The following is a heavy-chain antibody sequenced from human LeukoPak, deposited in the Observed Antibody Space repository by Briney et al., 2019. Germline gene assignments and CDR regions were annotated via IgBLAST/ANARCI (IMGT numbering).Heavy chain of an antibody. CDR1: GGSINSYY. Sequence: SETLSLTRTVSGGSINSYYWSWIRQPPGKELEWIGYIYYSGSTNYNPSLKSRVTISVDASKNQFSLKLNSVTAADTAVYYCARYSDAYAGARWFDHWGQGTLVTVSS. J-gene: IGHJ5*02. D-gene: IGHD2-21*01. V-gene: IGHV4-59*13. CDR2: IYYSGST. CDR3: ARYSDAYAGARWFDH.